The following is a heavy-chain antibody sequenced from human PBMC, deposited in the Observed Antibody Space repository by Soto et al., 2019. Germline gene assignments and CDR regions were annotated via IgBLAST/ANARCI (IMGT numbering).Heavy chain of an antibody. CDR3: ARRFDS. V-gene: IGHV3-48*01. CDR2: ISGSGTTI. Sequence: GGSLRLSCAASGFTFSSYAMNWVRRAPGKGLEWVSSISGSGTTIYYADSVKGRFTVSRDSAKNSLFLQMNSLRTEDTAVYYCARRFDSWGQGTLVTVSS. CDR1: GFTFSSYA. J-gene: IGHJ4*02.